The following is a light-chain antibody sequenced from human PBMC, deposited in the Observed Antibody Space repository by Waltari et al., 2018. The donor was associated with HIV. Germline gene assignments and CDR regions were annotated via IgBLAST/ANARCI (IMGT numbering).Light chain of an antibody. CDR3: GTWDTSLSGGV. CDR2: END. Sequence: QSVLTQPPSVSAAPGQKVTISCSGSSSNIGNDYVSWYQHLPGAAPKLLIYENDKRPSGMPDRFSGSKSGTSATLGITGLQTGDEADYYCGTWDTSLSGGVFGGGTKLTVL. J-gene: IGLJ3*02. CDR1: SSNIGNDY. V-gene: IGLV1-51*01.